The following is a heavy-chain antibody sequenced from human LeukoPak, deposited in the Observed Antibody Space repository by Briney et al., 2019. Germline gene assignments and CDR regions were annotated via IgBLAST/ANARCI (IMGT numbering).Heavy chain of an antibody. J-gene: IGHJ5*02. CDR3: ARHALRTTIRVVIYWFDP. CDR2: IDYSGST. CDR1: GGSISSTNYV. Sequence: SETLSLTCTVSGGSISSTNYVWGWIRQSPGKGLEWTGSIDYSGSTYYNPSLKSRVTISLDTSKNQFSLNLRSVTAADTAVYYCARHALRTTIRVVIYWFDPWGQGTLVTVSS. V-gene: IGHV4-39*01. D-gene: IGHD3-22*01.